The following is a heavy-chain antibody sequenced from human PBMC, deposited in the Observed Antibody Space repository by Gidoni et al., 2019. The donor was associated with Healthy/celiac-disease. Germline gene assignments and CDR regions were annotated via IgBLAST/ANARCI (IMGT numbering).Heavy chain of an antibody. Sequence: EVQLVESGGGLVQPGRSLSLSCAASGFTFDDYAMHWVRQAPGKGLEWVSGISWNSGSIGYADSVKGRFTISRDNAKNSLYLQMNSLRAEDTALYYCAKGTGYSSGGYYGMDVWGQGTTVTVSS. D-gene: IGHD6-19*01. V-gene: IGHV3-9*01. CDR1: GFTFDDYA. CDR2: ISWNSGSI. CDR3: AKGTGYSSGGYYGMDV. J-gene: IGHJ6*02.